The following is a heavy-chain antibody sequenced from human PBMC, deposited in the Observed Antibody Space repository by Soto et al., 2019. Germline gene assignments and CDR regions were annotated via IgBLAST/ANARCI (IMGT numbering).Heavy chain of an antibody. V-gene: IGHV3-74*01. J-gene: IGHJ3*02. Sequence: EVQLVESGGGLVQPGESLRLSCVASGFTFSYYWMHWVRQGPGKGLVWGSRIHSDGSSTTYADSVKGRFTISRDNAKNTLYLQMNSLRAEDTAVYYCARGDRGAFDIWGQGTVVTVSS. CDR2: IHSDGSST. CDR1: GFTFSYYW. CDR3: ARGDRGAFDI. D-gene: IGHD1-26*01.